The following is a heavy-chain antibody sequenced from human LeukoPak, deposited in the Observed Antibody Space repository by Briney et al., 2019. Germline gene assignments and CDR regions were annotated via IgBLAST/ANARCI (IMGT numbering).Heavy chain of an antibody. V-gene: IGHV1-8*03. CDR2: MNPNSGNT. CDR1: GYTFTHSG. J-gene: IGHJ3*02. CDR3: ARGYYYDSSGYPVRAAFDI. D-gene: IGHD3-22*01. Sequence: GASVKVSCKASGYTFTHSGINWVRQAPGQGLEWMGWMNPNSGNTGYAQKFQGRVTITRNTSISTAYMELSSLRSEDTAVYYCARGYYYDSSGYPVRAAFDIWGQGTMVTVSS.